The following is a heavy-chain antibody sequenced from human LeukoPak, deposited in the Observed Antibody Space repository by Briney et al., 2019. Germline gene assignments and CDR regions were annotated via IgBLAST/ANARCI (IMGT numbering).Heavy chain of an antibody. Sequence: PGGSLSLSCVVSGFTFSEYWMTWVRQAPGKGLEWVANIKEDGGQEHYVDSVKGRFTIFRDNAKNTLYLQMDSLRAEDTAVYYCARGGDKNVMGGQGTLVTVSS. CDR3: ARGGDKNVM. D-gene: IGHD3-10*01. CDR1: GFTFSEYW. J-gene: IGHJ4*02. CDR2: IKEDGGQE. V-gene: IGHV3-7*03.